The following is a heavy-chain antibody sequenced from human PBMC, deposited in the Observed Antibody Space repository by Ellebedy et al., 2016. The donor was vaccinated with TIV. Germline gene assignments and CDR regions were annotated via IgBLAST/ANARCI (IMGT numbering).Heavy chain of an antibody. CDR3: ASVRAVTAYYYYYCCGKDD. V-gene: IGHV4-34*01. J-gene: IGHJ6*02. CDR2: INQSGST. Sequence: SETLSLXCTVSGGSISSYYWSWIRQPPGKGLEWIGEINQSGSTNYNPSLKSRVTISVDTSKNQFSLKLSSVTAAATAVYYWASVRAVTAYYYYYCCGKDDWGQGTTVTVSS. D-gene: IGHD4-17*01. CDR1: GGSISSYY.